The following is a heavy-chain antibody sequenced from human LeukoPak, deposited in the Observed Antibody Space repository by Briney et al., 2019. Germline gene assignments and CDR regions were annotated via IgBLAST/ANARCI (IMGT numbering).Heavy chain of an antibody. CDR2: INHSGST. CDR1: GGSFSGYH. CDR3: ARGQIVTGEVADILTGPPRGAFDI. D-gene: IGHD3-9*01. Sequence: SETLSLTCAVYGGSFSGYHWSWIRQPPGKGLEWIAEINHSGSTNYNPSLKSRVTISVDTSKNQFSLKLSSVTAADTAVYYCARGQIVTGEVADILTGPPRGAFDIWGQGTMVTVSS. V-gene: IGHV4-34*01. J-gene: IGHJ3*02.